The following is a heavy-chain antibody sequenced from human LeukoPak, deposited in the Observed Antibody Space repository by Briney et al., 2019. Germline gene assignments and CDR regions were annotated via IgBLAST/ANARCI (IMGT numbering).Heavy chain of an antibody. Sequence: ASVKVSCKASGYTFTGYYMHWVRQAPGQGLEWMGWINPNSGGTNYAQKFQGRVTMTRDTSISTAYVELSRLRSDDTAVYYCARGYCSGGSCTFDYWGQGTLVTVSS. CDR1: GYTFTGYY. D-gene: IGHD2-15*01. CDR2: INPNSGGT. V-gene: IGHV1-2*02. J-gene: IGHJ4*02. CDR3: ARGYCSGGSCTFDY.